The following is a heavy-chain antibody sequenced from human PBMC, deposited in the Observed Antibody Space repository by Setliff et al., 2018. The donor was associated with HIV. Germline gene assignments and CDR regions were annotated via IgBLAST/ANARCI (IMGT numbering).Heavy chain of an antibody. CDR2: IIPSGST. D-gene: IGHD5-18*01. V-gene: IGHV4-34*12. CDR1: GGSFSGYY. CDR3: AIDHVTNIAESGYGYTRIDP. Sequence: SLTCAVYGGSFSGYYWNWIRQPPGKGLEWIGEIIPSGSTDYNPSLEGRVTISLDTSKNQFSLKLTSVTAADTAVYYCAIDHVTNIAESGYGYTRIDPWGPGISVTVSS. J-gene: IGHJ5*02.